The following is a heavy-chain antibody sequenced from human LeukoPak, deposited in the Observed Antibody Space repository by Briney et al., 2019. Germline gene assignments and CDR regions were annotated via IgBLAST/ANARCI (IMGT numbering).Heavy chain of an antibody. J-gene: IGHJ4*02. V-gene: IGHV4-38-2*02. Sequence: SETLSLTCTVSGYSISSGYYWGWIRQPPGKGLEWIGSIYHSGSTYYNPSLKSRVTISVDTSKNQFSLKPSSVTAADTAVYYCATSYYGSGSYLFDYWGQGTLVTVSS. CDR2: IYHSGST. CDR1: GYSISSGYY. CDR3: ATSYYGSGSYLFDY. D-gene: IGHD3-10*01.